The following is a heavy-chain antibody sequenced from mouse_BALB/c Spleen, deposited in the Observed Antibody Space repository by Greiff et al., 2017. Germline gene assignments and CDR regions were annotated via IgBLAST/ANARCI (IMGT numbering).Heavy chain of an antibody. CDR3: TRDVAFDY. Sequence: EVMLVESGGGLVKPGGSLKLSCAASGFTFSSYTMSWVRQTPEKRLEWVATISSGGSYTYYPDSVKGRFTISRDNAKNTLYLQMSSLKSEDTAMYYCTRDVAFDYWGQGTTLTVSS. CDR2: ISSGGSYT. V-gene: IGHV5-6-4*01. CDR1: GFTFSSYT. J-gene: IGHJ2*01.